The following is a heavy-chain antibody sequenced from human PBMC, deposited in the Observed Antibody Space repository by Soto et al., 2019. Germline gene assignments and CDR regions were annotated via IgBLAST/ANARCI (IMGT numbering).Heavy chain of an antibody. D-gene: IGHD3-22*01. CDR2: IKSKTDGGTT. J-gene: IGHJ4*02. CDR3: TTDSYYDSSGYYYVY. V-gene: IGHV3-15*07. Sequence: GGSLRLSCAASGFTFSNAWMNWVRQAPGKGLEWVGRIKSKTDGGTTDYAAPVKGRFTISRDDSKNTLYLQMNSLKTEDTAVYYCTTDSYYDSSGYYYVYWGQGTLVTVSS. CDR1: GFTFSNAW.